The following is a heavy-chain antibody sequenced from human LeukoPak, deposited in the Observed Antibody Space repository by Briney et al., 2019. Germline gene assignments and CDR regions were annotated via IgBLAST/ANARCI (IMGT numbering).Heavy chain of an antibody. V-gene: IGHV4-39*07. CDR3: ARMGAAASRYFDL. J-gene: IGHJ2*01. D-gene: IGHD6-25*01. CDR2: IYYSGST. Sequence: SETLSLTCTVSGGSISSSSYYWGWIRQPPGKGLEWIGSIYYSGSTYYNPSLKSRVTISVDTSKNQFSLKLSSVTAADTAVYYCARMGAAASRYFDLWGRGTLVTVSS. CDR1: GGSISSSSYY.